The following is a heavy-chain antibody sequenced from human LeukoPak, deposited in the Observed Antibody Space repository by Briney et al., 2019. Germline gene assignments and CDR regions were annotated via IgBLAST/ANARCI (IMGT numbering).Heavy chain of an antibody. CDR2: IYPGDSDT. CDR3: ARVGSSSRIDY. Sequence: GESLKISCKGSGYSFTNYWIGWVRQMPGKGLEWMGIIYPGDSDTRYSPSFEGQVTISADKSISTAYLQWSSLKASDTAMYFCARVGSSSRIDYWGQGTLVTVSS. CDR1: GYSFTNYW. J-gene: IGHJ4*02. D-gene: IGHD2-2*01. V-gene: IGHV5-51*01.